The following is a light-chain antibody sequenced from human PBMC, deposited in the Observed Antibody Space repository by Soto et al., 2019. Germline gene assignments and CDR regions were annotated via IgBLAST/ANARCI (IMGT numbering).Light chain of an antibody. CDR3: AASDGSLSSVL. Sequence: QSVLTQPPSASGTPGQRVTISCSGSSSSIGSNYVYWYQQFPGTTPKVLIYRNDQRPSGVPDRFSGSKSGTSASLAITGLRSEDEADYYRAASDGSLSSVLFVGGTKLTVL. CDR2: RND. V-gene: IGLV1-47*01. CDR1: SSSIGSNY. J-gene: IGLJ2*01.